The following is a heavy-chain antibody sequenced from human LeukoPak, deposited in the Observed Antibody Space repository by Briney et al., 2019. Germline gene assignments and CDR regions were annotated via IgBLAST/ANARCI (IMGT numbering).Heavy chain of an antibody. V-gene: IGHV4-4*02. CDR3: ARDRGSGWYNAFDI. CDR2: IYHSGST. Sequence: SETLSLTCAVSGGSISSSNWWSWVRQPPGKGLEWIGEIYHSGSTNYNPSLKSRVTISVDTSKNQFSLKLSSVTAADTAVYYCARDRGSGWYNAFDIWGQGTMVTVSS. J-gene: IGHJ3*02. CDR1: GGSISSSNW. D-gene: IGHD6-19*01.